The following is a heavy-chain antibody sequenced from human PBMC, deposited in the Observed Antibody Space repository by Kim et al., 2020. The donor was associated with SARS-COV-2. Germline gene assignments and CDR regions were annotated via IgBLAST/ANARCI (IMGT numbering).Heavy chain of an antibody. V-gene: IGHV3-21*01. D-gene: IGHD1-26*01. Sequence: GGSLRLSCAASGFTFSSYSMNWVRQAPGKGLEWVSSISSSSSYIYYADSVKGRFTISRDNAKNSLYLQMNSLRAEDTAVYYCARDLRGRTGGVTFDYWGQGTLVTVSS. CDR1: GFTFSSYS. CDR2: ISSSSSYI. CDR3: ARDLRGRTGGVTFDY. J-gene: IGHJ4*02.